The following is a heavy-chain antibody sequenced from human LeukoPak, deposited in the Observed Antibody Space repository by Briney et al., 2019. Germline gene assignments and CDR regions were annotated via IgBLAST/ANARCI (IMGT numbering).Heavy chain of an antibody. Sequence: PGGSLRLSCAASGFTFSSYWMSWVRQSPGKGLEWVANINQDGSEKSYVVSVKGRFTISRDNAKNTLYLQMNSLRAEDTAVYYCAKDTIFGVVNFDYWGQGTLVTVSS. D-gene: IGHD3-3*01. J-gene: IGHJ4*02. CDR2: INQDGSEK. CDR3: AKDTIFGVVNFDY. V-gene: IGHV3-7*03. CDR1: GFTFSSYW.